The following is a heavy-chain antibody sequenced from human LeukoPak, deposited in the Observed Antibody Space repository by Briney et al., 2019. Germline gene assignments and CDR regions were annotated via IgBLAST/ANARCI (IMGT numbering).Heavy chain of an antibody. J-gene: IGHJ3*02. Sequence: PSETLSLTCTASGASFSIHYWSWIRQPPGKGLEWIAYIYYTGTRNYNPSLKSRVTISVDTSKNQISLRLSSVTAADTAVYYCARQGIDAFDIWGQGTLVTVSS. CDR1: GASFSIHY. CDR2: IYYTGTR. D-gene: IGHD1-14*01. CDR3: ARQGIDAFDI. V-gene: IGHV4-59*08.